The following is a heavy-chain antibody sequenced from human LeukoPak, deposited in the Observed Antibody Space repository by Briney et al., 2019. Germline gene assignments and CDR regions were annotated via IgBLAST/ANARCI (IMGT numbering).Heavy chain of an antibody. Sequence: SQTLSLTCTVSGGSISSGGYYWSWIRQPPGKGLEWIGYIYHSGSTYYNPSLKSRVTISVDRSKNQFSLKLSSVTAADTAVYYCARDLGAGTTSDYWGQGTLVTVSS. CDR2: IYHSGST. CDR1: GGSISSGGYY. CDR3: ARDLGAGTTSDY. J-gene: IGHJ4*02. V-gene: IGHV4-30-2*01. D-gene: IGHD1-7*01.